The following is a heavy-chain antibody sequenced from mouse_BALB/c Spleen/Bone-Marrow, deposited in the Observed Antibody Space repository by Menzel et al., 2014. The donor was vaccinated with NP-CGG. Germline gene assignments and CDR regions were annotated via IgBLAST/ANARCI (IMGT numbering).Heavy chain of an antibody. CDR1: GSDFSRYW. J-gene: IGHJ3*01. V-gene: IGHV4-1*02. D-gene: IGHD1-2*01. Sequence: EVQLVESGGGLVQPGGSLKLSCAASGSDFSRYWMTWVRQAPGKGLEWIGEINPASSTINYTPSLKDKFIISRDNAKNTLSLQMSKVRSEDTALYYCAKNYYYGYVAYWGQGTLVTVSA. CDR3: AKNYYYGYVAY. CDR2: INPASSTI.